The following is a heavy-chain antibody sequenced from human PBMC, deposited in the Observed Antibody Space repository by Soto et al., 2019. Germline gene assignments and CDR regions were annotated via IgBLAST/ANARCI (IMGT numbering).Heavy chain of an antibody. D-gene: IGHD3-3*01. V-gene: IGHV3-23*01. CDR1: GFTFNKYA. CDR3: AKDLGEYDFWSGTRWSMDV. Sequence: GGSLRLSCVASGFTFNKYALAWVRQAPGKWLEWVSAISGSGASTYDADSVKGRFTISRDNSKNTLYLQMNSLRAEDTAVYYCAKDLGEYDFWSGTRWSMDVWGQGXTVTVYS. J-gene: IGHJ6*02. CDR2: ISGSGAST.